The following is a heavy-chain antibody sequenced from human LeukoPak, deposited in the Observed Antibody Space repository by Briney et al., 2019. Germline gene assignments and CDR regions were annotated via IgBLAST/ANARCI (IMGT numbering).Heavy chain of an antibody. CDR1: GGSISSGDYY. J-gene: IGHJ5*02. D-gene: IGHD3-3*01. V-gene: IGHV4-30-4*08. CDR3: ARGILLAWLFRRWFDP. CDR2: IYYSGST. Sequence: NPSQTLSLTCTVSGGSISSGDYYWSWIRQPPGKGLEWIGYIYYSGSTYYNPSLKSRVTISVDTSKNQFSLKLTSVPAADTAVYYCARGILLAWLFRRWFDPWGQGTLVTVSS.